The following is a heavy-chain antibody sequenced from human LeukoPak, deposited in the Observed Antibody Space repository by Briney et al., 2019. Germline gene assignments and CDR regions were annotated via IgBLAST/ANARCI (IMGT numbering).Heavy chain of an antibody. Sequence: PGGSLRLSCAASGFTFDTYAMSWVRQAPGKGLEWVSTIGNTETYYADSVKRRFTISRDNRQNTVYLQMTSLRAEDTAVYFCAKDAIRGNGIYDAFDIWGQGTRVTVSS. CDR3: AKDAIRGNGIYDAFDI. V-gene: IGHV3-23*01. CDR2: IGNTET. D-gene: IGHD3-10*01. CDR1: GFTFDTYA. J-gene: IGHJ3*02.